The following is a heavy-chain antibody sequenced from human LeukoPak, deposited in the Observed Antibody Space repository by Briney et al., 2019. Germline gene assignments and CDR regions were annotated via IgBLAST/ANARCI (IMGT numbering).Heavy chain of an antibody. CDR3: ARYTAEGGSYYFDY. CDR2: IIPILGIA. CDR1: GGTFSSYA. D-gene: IGHD1-26*01. J-gene: IGHJ4*02. V-gene: IGHV1-69*04. Sequence: GPTVKVSCKASGGTFSSYAISWVRQAPGQGLEWMGRIIPILGIANYAQKLQGRVTMTTDTSTSTAYMELRSLRSDDTAVYYCARYTAEGGSYYFDYWGQGTLVTVSS.